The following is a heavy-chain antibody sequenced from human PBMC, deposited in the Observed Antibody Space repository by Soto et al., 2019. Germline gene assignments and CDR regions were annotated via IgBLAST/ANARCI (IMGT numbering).Heavy chain of an antibody. CDR1: GFTFSNAW. CDR3: TTDPLSYCSGGSCYSVWVY. Sequence: EVQLVESGGGLVKPGGSLRLSCAASGFTFSNAWMSWVRQAPGKGLEWVGRIKSKTDGGTTDYAAPVKGRFTISRDDSKNTLYLQMNSLKTEGTAVYYCTTDPLSYCSGGSCYSVWVYWGQGTLVTVSS. D-gene: IGHD2-15*01. J-gene: IGHJ4*02. V-gene: IGHV3-15*01. CDR2: IKSKTDGGTT.